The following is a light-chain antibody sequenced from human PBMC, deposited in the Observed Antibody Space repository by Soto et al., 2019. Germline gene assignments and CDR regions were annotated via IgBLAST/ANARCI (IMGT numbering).Light chain of an antibody. CDR2: DVS. Sequence: QSALTQPASVSGSPGQSIAISCTGTSSDVGGYNYVSWYQQPPGKAPNLIIYDVSDRPSGVSNRFSGSKSGNTASLTISGLQADDEADYYCSSYNSQSTVVFGGGTKLTVL. CDR3: SSYNSQSTVV. V-gene: IGLV2-14*01. J-gene: IGLJ3*02. CDR1: SSDVGGYNY.